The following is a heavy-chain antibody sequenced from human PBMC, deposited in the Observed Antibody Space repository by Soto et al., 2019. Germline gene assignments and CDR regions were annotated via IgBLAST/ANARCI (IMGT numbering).Heavy chain of an antibody. CDR3: ARGRTPVHHASGIDGGFEV. D-gene: IGHD3-10*01. V-gene: IGHV1-69*02. CDR1: GGTFTTYT. Sequence: QVQLVQSGAEVRKPGSSVTVSCKASGGTFTTYTINLVRQAPGQGLEWLGRIIPILGVANYAQRFQGRVTIIADKSPNTAYMELNSLRSEDTAVYYWARGRTPVHHASGIDGGFEVWGQGTLVTVSS. J-gene: IGHJ3*01. CDR2: IIPILGVA.